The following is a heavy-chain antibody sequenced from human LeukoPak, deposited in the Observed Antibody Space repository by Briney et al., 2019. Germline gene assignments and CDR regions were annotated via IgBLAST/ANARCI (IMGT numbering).Heavy chain of an antibody. Sequence: GGSLRLSCAASGFTFSSYAMNWVRQAPGKGLEWVSVISGSGGNSFYVDSVKGRFTISRDNSKRMLYLQMNNLRAEDTAIYYCAKERSPAAPHNYYGMDVWGQGTTVTVSS. J-gene: IGHJ6*02. CDR2: ISGSGGNS. CDR1: GFTFSSYA. CDR3: AKERSPAAPHNYYGMDV. V-gene: IGHV3-23*01. D-gene: IGHD6-13*01.